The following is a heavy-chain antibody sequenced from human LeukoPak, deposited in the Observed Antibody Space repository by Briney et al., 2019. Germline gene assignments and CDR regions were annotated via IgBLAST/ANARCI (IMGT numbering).Heavy chain of an antibody. V-gene: IGHV3-53*01. CDR3: ARGVFRYSYSDY. CDR2: IYSGGST. CDR1: GFTVSSNY. J-gene: IGHJ4*02. Sequence: GGSLRLSCAASGFTVSSNYMSWVRQAPGKGLEWVSVIYSGGSTYYADSVKGRFTISRDNSKNTLYLQMNSLRAEDTAVYYCARGVFRYSYSDYWGQGTLVTVSS. D-gene: IGHD5-18*01.